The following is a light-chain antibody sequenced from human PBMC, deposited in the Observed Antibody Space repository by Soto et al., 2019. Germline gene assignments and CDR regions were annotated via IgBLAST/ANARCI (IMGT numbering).Light chain of an antibody. CDR3: LQYYNSPYT. CDR2: WAS. Sequence: DIVMTQSPDSLAVPLGERATINCKSSQSILYNSNNKNYLAWYQQKSGQPPKLLFYWASTRESGVPDRFGGSGSGTDFTLTISSLQAEDVAVYYCLQYYNSPYTFGQGTKLEMK. J-gene: IGKJ2*01. CDR1: QSILYNSNNKNY. V-gene: IGKV4-1*01.